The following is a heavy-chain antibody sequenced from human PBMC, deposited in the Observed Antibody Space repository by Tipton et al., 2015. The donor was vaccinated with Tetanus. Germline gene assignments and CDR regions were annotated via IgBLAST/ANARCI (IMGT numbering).Heavy chain of an antibody. CDR1: GFLFSTYT. CDR2: IKQDGSAL. CDR3: ARAISSRWGKHDAFDI. V-gene: IGHV3-7*01. J-gene: IGHJ3*02. Sequence: QLVQSGGGVVQPGRSLRLSCATSGFLFSTYTMHWVRQAPGKGLEWVANIKQDGSALYYVDSVKGRFTFSRDNAENSLYLQVNSLRVEDTAVYYCARAISSRWGKHDAFDIWGQGTTVAVSS. D-gene: IGHD3-16*01.